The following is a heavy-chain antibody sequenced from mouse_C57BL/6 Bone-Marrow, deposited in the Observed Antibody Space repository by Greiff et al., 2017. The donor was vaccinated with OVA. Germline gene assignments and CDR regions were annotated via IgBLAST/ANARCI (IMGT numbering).Heavy chain of an antibody. J-gene: IGHJ2*01. CDR2: IDPSDSET. CDR1: GYTFTSYW. CDR3: ARQGPITTVVSLDY. Sequence: QVQLQQPGAELVRPGSSVKLSCKASGYTFTSYWMHWVKQRPIQGLEWIGNIDPSDSETHYNQKFKDKATLTVDKSSSTAYMQLSSLTSEDSAVYYCARQGPITTVVSLDYWGQGTTLTVSS. D-gene: IGHD1-1*01. V-gene: IGHV1-52*01.